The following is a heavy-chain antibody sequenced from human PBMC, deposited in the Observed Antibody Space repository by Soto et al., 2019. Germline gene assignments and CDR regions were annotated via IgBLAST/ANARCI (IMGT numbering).Heavy chain of an antibody. D-gene: IGHD3-3*01. J-gene: IGHJ4*02. V-gene: IGHV3-72*01. CDR2: IKNKSNSYST. CDR3: ARGAHDFRACDY. Sequence: ESGGGLVHPGGALRLSCAASGFTFSEHYMDWVRQAPGKGLEWVGRIKNKSNSYSTEYAASVKGRFTISRDDSRNSLYLQMNTLKTDDTAVYYGARGAHDFRACDYWSQGTLVTVSS. CDR1: GFTFSEHY.